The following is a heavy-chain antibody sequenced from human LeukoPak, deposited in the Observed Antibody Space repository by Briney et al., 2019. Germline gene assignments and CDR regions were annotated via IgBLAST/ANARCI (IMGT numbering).Heavy chain of an antibody. Sequence: ASVKVSCKASGGTFSSYAISWVRQAPGQGLEWMGRIIPIVGIANYAQKFQGRVTITADKSTSTAYMELSGLRSEDTALYYCARDLRSITMVRAYGMDVWGQGTTVTVSS. D-gene: IGHD3-10*01. CDR2: IIPIVGIA. J-gene: IGHJ6*02. CDR3: ARDLRSITMVRAYGMDV. V-gene: IGHV1-69*04. CDR1: GGTFSSYA.